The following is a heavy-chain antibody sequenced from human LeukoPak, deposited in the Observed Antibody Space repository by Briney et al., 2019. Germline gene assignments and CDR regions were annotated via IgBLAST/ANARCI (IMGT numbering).Heavy chain of an antibody. CDR2: IYYSGYT. D-gene: IGHD1-26*01. CDR3: AREGVGADDAFDI. V-gene: IGHV4-59*12. J-gene: IGHJ3*02. Sequence: SETLSLTCTVSGASISSYYWSWIRQPPGKGLEWIGCIYYSGYTNYNPSLKSRVTISVDTSKNQFSLKLSSVTAADTAVYYCAREGVGADDAFDIWGQGTMVTVSS. CDR1: GASISSYY.